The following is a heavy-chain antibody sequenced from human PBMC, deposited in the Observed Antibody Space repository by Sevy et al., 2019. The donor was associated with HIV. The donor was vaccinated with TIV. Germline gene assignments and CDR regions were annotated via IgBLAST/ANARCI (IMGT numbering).Heavy chain of an antibody. CDR1: GFSLSTTEVG. Sequence: SGPTLVKPTQTLTLTCTFSGFSLSTTEVGVGWIRQPPGKALEWLALIYWNDERRYSPSLKSRLTITKDTSKNQVVLTMTNMDPVDTATYYCAHTSYDTSGYYNHDAFDIWGQGTMVTVSS. V-gene: IGHV2-5*01. CDR2: IYWNDER. D-gene: IGHD3-22*01. CDR3: AHTSYDTSGYYNHDAFDI. J-gene: IGHJ3*02.